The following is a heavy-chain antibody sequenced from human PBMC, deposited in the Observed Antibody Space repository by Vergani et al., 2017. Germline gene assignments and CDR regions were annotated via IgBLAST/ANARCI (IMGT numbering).Heavy chain of an antibody. J-gene: IGHJ4*02. CDR3: ARGGKYYDSTGYVDY. D-gene: IGHD3-22*01. V-gene: IGHV1-2*04. Sequence: QVQLVQSGAEVKKPGASVKVSCKASGYTFTDFYIHWLRQAPGQGLEWMGWVNTNTGGTNYAPKFRGSVTITRDTSISTAYILLPSLRSDDPTVYYCARGGKYYDSTGYVDYWGRGTLVTVSS. CDR1: GYTFTDFY. CDR2: VNTNTGGT.